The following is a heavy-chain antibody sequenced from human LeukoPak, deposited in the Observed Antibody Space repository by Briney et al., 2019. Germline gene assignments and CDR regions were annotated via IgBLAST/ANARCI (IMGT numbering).Heavy chain of an antibody. CDR3: ARGGVVITTDTYDI. D-gene: IGHD3-3*01. Sequence: GASVKVSCKASGYTFTGYYMHWVRQAPGQGLEWMGRINPNSGGTNYAQKFQGRVTMTRDTSISTAYMDLSRLRSDDTAVYYCARGGVVITTDTYDIWGQGTMSPSLQ. J-gene: IGHJ3*02. V-gene: IGHV1-2*06. CDR2: INPNSGGT. CDR1: GYTFTGYY.